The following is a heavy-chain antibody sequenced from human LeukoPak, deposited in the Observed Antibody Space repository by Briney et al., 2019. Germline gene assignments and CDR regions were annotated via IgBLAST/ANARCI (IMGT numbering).Heavy chain of an antibody. D-gene: IGHD3-10*01. CDR1: GFTYSSYW. Sequence: PGGSLRLSCAASGFTYSSYWMSWVRQAPGKGLEWVANIKQDGSEKYYVDSVKGRFTISRDNAKNSLYLQMNSLRAEDTAVYYCARDPGRYYYGSSYFDYWGQGTLVTVSS. CDR2: IKQDGSEK. V-gene: IGHV3-7*01. CDR3: ARDPGRYYYGSSYFDY. J-gene: IGHJ4*02.